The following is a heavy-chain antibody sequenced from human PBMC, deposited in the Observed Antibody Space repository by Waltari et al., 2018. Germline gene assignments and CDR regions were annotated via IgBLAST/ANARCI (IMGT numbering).Heavy chain of an antibody. CDR3: ARTGERYTFDM. V-gene: IGHV3-9*03. CDR2: ISWNSGDI. D-gene: IGHD7-27*01. Sequence: ELLLVESGGGLVQPGRSLRLSCSASGLTFAEYAMHWVRQAPGRGLECVSGISWNSGDIGYADSVKGRFTISRDNAKNSLFLQMDSLSAEDMAFYYCARTGERYTFDMWGQGTMVIVSS. J-gene: IGHJ3*02. CDR1: GLTFAEYA.